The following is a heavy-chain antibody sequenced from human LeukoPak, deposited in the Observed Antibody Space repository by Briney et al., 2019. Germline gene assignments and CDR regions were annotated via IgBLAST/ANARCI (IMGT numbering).Heavy chain of an antibody. J-gene: IGHJ4*02. CDR2: ISSSSTSI. CDR3: ARLPFGVTEAY. CDR1: GGTFSSYS. V-gene: IGHV3-48*02. D-gene: IGHD3-10*01. Sequence: AGSLRLSCAASGGTFSSYSMNWVRQPPGKGLEWLAYISSSSTSIYYADSVKGGFTISRDNTKNSMYLQMNSLRDEDKDVSYCARLPFGVTEAYWGQGTMVTVSS.